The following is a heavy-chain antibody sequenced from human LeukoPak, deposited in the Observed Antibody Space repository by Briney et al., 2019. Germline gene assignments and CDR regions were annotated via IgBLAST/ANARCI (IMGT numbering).Heavy chain of an antibody. Sequence: PSETLSLTCTVSGGSISSGSYYWTWIRQHPEKGLEWIGYMYYSGTTYYNPSLKSRVTMSVDTSKNQFSLKLDSVTAADTAVYYRARFSNNHGVKFDYWGQGTLVTVSS. CDR1: GGSISSGSYY. CDR3: ARFSNNHGVKFDY. V-gene: IGHV4-31*03. J-gene: IGHJ4*02. D-gene: IGHD1-14*01. CDR2: MYYSGTT.